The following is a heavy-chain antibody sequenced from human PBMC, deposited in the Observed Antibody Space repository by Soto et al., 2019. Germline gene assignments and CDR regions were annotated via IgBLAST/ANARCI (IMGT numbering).Heavy chain of an antibody. CDR2: INPNSGGT. D-gene: IGHD1-26*01. J-gene: IGHJ4*01. V-gene: IGHV1-2*02. Sequence: GASVKVSCKASGYTFTGYYMHWVRQAPGQGLEWMGWINPNSGGTNYAQKFQGRVTMTRDTSISTAYMELSRLRSDDTAVYYCARHAQFLYTGSWRLRDYWGQGSLVTVSS. CDR1: GYTFTGYY. CDR3: ARHAQFLYTGSWRLRDY.